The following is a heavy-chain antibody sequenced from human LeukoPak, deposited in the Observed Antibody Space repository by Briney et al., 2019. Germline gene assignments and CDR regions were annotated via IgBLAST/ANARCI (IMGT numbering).Heavy chain of an antibody. CDR1: GGSISGYY. J-gene: IGHJ4*02. V-gene: IGHV4-59*08. D-gene: IGHD6-13*01. CDR3: ARQNPAASGQGLDY. CDR2: IHYTGST. Sequence: SETLSLTCTVSGGSISGYYWSWMRQPPGKGLEWIRYIHYTGSTNYSPSLKSRVTLSVDTSKNQFSLELTSVTAADTAVYYCARQNPAASGQGLDYWGQGTLVTVSS.